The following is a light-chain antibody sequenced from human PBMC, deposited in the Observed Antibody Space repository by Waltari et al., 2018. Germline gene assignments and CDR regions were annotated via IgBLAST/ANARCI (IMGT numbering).Light chain of an antibody. CDR3: MQAVQPPLT. V-gene: IGKV2-28*01. CDR1: QSLLHSNGYNY. CDR2: LNS. J-gene: IGKJ5*01. Sequence: DIVMTQSPLSLPVTPGEPASISCRSSQSLLHSNGYNYLDWYLQKPGQSPQLLIYLNSNRASGVPDRFSGSGSGTDFTLKISRVEAEDVWIYYCMQAVQPPLTFGQGTRLEIK.